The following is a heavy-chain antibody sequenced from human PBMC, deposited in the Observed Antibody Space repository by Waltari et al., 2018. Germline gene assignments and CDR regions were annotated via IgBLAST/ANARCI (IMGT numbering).Heavy chain of an antibody. J-gene: IGHJ4*02. Sequence: EVQLVESGGGLVQPGGSLRRSCAASGFPFGTYWMTWFRQAPGTGLEWVATIKPDGSGKFYVDSVKGRFSISRDNAKNSLYLQMNSLRAEDTAIFYCARMGAGRAPDYWGQGTLVTVSS. D-gene: IGHD3-16*01. V-gene: IGHV3-7*03. CDR2: IKPDGSGK. CDR3: ARMGAGRAPDY. CDR1: GFPFGTYW.